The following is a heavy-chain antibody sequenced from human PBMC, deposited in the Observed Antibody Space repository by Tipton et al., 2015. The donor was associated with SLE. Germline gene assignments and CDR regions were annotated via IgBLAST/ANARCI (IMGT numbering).Heavy chain of an antibody. V-gene: IGHV4-59*01. D-gene: IGHD3-10*01. CDR2: IYYSGSTNYSGST. Sequence: TLSLTCTVSGGSISSYYWSWIRQPPGKGLEWIGYIYYSGSTNYSGSTNYNPSLKSRVTISLDTSKSQFSLKLSSVTAADTAVYYCARGGVLGFHPSAFDIWSQGTMVTVSS. J-gene: IGHJ3*02. CDR1: GGSISSYY. CDR3: ARGGVLGFHPSAFDI.